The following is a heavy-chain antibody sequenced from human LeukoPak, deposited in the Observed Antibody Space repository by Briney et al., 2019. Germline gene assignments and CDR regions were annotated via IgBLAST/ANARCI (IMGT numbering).Heavy chain of an antibody. V-gene: IGHV4-59*12. CDR1: GGSISSYY. Sequence: NPSETLSLTCTVSGGSISSYYWSWMRQPPGKGLEWIGYIYYSGSTNYNPSLKSRVTISVDTSKNQFSLKLSSVTPADTAVYYCARGRYDFWRGYILDYWGQGTLVTVSS. J-gene: IGHJ4*02. CDR2: IYYSGST. CDR3: ARGRYDFWRGYILDY. D-gene: IGHD3-3*01.